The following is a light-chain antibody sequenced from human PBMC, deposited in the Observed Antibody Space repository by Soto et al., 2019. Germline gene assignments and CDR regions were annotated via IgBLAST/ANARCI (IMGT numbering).Light chain of an antibody. Sequence: DVQMTQSPSSLSASVGDRVTITCRASQDINSYLAWYQQKPGNAPKSLIHAASSLQTGVPSRFSGSESGTDFTLTISNLQPEDSATYYCEPYYIYPFTFGGGTKVEIK. CDR3: EPYYIYPFT. CDR2: AAS. CDR1: QDINSY. J-gene: IGKJ4*01. V-gene: IGKV1D-16*01.